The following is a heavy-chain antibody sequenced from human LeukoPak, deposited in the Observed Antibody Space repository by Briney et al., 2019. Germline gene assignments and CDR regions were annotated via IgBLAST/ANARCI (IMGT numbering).Heavy chain of an antibody. J-gene: IGHJ4*02. D-gene: IGHD3-10*01. CDR1: GYTFTDYY. CDR3: ARDHEYYYGSGSYYPGGCDY. Sequence: GASVKVSCKASGYTFTDYYMHWVRQAPGQGLEWMGWLNPNSGDTNYAQKFQGRVSMTRDTSISTAYMDLSDLRSDDTAVYYCARDHEYYYGSGSYYPGGCDYWGQGTLVTVSS. CDR2: LNPNSGDT. V-gene: IGHV1-2*02.